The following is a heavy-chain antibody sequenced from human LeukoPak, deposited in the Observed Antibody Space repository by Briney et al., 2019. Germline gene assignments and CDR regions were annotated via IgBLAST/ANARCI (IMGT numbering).Heavy chain of an antibody. CDR1: GXAFSSFG. D-gene: IGHD4-23*01. Sequence: PGGSLRLSCAASGXAFSSFGMHWVRQAPGKGQEWVAVIWYDGTNKYYADSVKGRFTISRDNSKNTLYLQMNSLRAEDTAVYYCARATVARWFDPWGQGTLVTVSS. CDR3: ARATVARWFDP. V-gene: IGHV3-33*01. CDR2: IWYDGTNK. J-gene: IGHJ5*02.